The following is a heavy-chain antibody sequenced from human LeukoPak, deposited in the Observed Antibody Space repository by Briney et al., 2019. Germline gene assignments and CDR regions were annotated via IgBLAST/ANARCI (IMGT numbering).Heavy chain of an antibody. D-gene: IGHD7-27*01. CDR2: ISPNSGGT. V-gene: IGHV1-2*02. CDR3: AIQPWGSGNNWYFDL. Sequence: ASVKVSCKASGYTFTAYYIHWVRQAPGQGLEWMGWISPNSGGTDYAQKFQGRVTMTRDTSISTTYVELSSLTSDDTAVYYCAIQPWGSGNNWYFDLWGRGTLVTVSS. J-gene: IGHJ2*01. CDR1: GYTFTAYY.